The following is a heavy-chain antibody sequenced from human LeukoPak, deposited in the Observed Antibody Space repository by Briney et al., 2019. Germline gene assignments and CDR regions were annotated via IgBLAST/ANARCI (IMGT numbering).Heavy chain of an antibody. CDR3: STGGGSLES. Sequence: GGSLRLSCAASGFTFRNVWMSWVRQAPRTGLEWVGRIKTKTDNGTTDYAAPVKGRFTISRDDSKNTLYLQMNSLKTEDTAVYYCSTGGGSLESWGQGTLVIVSS. V-gene: IGHV3-15*01. CDR2: IKTKTDNGTT. CDR1: GFTFRNVW. J-gene: IGHJ4*02. D-gene: IGHD1-26*01.